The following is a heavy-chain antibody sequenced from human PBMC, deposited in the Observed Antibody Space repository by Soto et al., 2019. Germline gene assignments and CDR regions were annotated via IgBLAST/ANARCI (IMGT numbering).Heavy chain of an antibody. CDR1: GYPVTAYY. D-gene: IGHD3-3*01. CDR3: ARGGGVGVAGSAAFDM. Sequence: QLHLVQSGAVVKKPGASVTVSCSASGYPVTAYYMHWVRQAPGRGLEWMGGINPATGAAKYTQTLRGGATMTRDTSTSTVFMELIGLTSEAPAVFYWARGGGVGVAGSAAFDMWGQGTLVTVSS. CDR2: INPATGAA. J-gene: IGHJ3*02. V-gene: IGHV1-2*02.